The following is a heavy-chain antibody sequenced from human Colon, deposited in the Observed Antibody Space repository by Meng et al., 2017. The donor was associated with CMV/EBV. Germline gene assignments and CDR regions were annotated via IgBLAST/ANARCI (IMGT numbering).Heavy chain of an antibody. J-gene: IGHJ4*02. CDR1: RHPFSDYH. D-gene: IGHD1-26*01. CDR3: ARDPSGSRVPFDY. Sequence: SGVEVNKPGAPGKFSRKTSRHPFSDYHIHWVRHAPGQGLEWMGWINSNSGATDYAQKFQGRFTMTRDTSITTVYMELSSLRSDDTAVYYCARDPSGSRVPFDYWGQGSLVTVSS. V-gene: IGHV1-2*02. CDR2: INSNSGAT.